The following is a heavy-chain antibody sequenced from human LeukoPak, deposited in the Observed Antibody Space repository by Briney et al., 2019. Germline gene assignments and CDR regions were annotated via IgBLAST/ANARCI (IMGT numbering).Heavy chain of an antibody. Sequence: GGSLRLSCAASGFSVSSNYMSWVRQAPGKGLEWVSAISGSGGSTYYADSVKGRFTISRDNSKNTLYLQMNSLRAEDTAVYYCAKGTYYYDSSGYDHWGQGTLVTVSS. CDR3: AKGTYYYDSSGYDH. D-gene: IGHD3-22*01. CDR1: GFSVSSNY. CDR2: ISGSGGST. J-gene: IGHJ4*02. V-gene: IGHV3-23*01.